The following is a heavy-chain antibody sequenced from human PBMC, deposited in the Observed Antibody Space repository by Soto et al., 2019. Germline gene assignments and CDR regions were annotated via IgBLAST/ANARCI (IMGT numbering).Heavy chain of an antibody. CDR1: GFTFSSYA. CDR2: ISYDGSNK. V-gene: IGHV3-30-3*01. CDR3: ARVPSSSGRAHFDY. J-gene: IGHJ4*02. Sequence: QVQLVESGGGVVQPGRSLRLSCAASGFTFSSYAMHWVRQAPGKGLEWVAVISYDGSNKYYADSVKGRFTISRDNSKNTPDMQMDTLRAEDTAVYYCARVPSSSGRAHFDYWGQRTLVTVSS. D-gene: IGHD2-15*01.